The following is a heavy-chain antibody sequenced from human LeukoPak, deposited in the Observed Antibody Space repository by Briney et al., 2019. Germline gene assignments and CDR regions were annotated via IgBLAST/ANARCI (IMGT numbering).Heavy chain of an antibody. CDR1: GYTFTGYY. Sequence: ASVKVSCKASGYTFTGYYMHWVRQAPGQGLERMGWINPNSGGTNYAQKFQGRVTMTRDTSISTAYMELSRLRSDDTAVYYCARDAVRYSLLYYFDYWGQGTLVTVSS. D-gene: IGHD5-18*01. V-gene: IGHV1-2*02. J-gene: IGHJ4*02. CDR2: INPNSGGT. CDR3: ARDAVRYSLLYYFDY.